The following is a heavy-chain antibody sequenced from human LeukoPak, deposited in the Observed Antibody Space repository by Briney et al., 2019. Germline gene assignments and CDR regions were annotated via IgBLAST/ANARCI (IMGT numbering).Heavy chain of an antibody. CDR2: IYYSGST. CDR1: GGSISSSSYY. J-gene: IGHJ3*02. V-gene: IGHV4-39*07. CDR3: ARVGYPAGAFDI. Sequence: SETLSLTCTVSGGSISSSSYYWGWIRQPPGKGLEWIGSIYYSGSTYYNPSLKSRVTISVDTSKNQFSLKLSSVTAADTAVYYCARVGYPAGAFDIWGQGTMVTVSS. D-gene: IGHD5-18*01.